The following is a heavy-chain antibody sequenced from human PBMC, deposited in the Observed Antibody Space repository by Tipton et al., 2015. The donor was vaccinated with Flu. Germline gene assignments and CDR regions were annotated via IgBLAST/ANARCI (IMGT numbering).Heavy chain of an antibody. Sequence: TLSLTCTVSGGSISSGNYYWNWIRQPAGKGLEWIGRIHTTGSTNYNPSLRSRVTMSVARSNDQFSLRLTSVTAADTAVYYCARRDYSNYVSEPKNWFDPWGHGTLVTISA. V-gene: IGHV4-61*02. CDR1: GGSISSGNYY. D-gene: IGHD4-11*01. J-gene: IGHJ5*02. CDR2: IHTTGST. CDR3: ARRDYSNYVSEPKNWFDP.